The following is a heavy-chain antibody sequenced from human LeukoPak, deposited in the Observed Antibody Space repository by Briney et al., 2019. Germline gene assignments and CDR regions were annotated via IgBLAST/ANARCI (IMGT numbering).Heavy chain of an antibody. D-gene: IGHD3-10*01. CDR3: ARDGSGSYYIWSPHYYYYYMDV. CDR1: GYTFTDYY. J-gene: IGHJ6*03. CDR2: INPSGGST. V-gene: IGHV1-46*01. Sequence: GASVKVSCKASGYTFTDYYMHWVRQAPGQGLEWMGIINPSGGSTSYAQKFQGRVTMTRDMSTSTVYMELSSLRSEDTAVYYCARDGSGSYYIWSPHYYYYYMDVWGKGTTVTVSS.